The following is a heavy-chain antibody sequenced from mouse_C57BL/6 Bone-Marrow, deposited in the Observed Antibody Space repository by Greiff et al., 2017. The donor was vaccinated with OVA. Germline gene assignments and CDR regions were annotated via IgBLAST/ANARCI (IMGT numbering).Heavy chain of an antibody. D-gene: IGHD2-1*01. Sequence: QVQLQQPGAELVMPGASVKLSCKASGYTFTSYWMHWVKQRPGQGLEWIGEIDPSDSYTNYNQKFKGKSTLTVDKSSSTAYLQLSSLTSEDSAVYYCARNLRIYYGNYFDYWGQGTTLTVSS. CDR3: ARNLRIYYGNYFDY. CDR1: GYTFTSYW. V-gene: IGHV1-69*01. CDR2: IDPSDSYT. J-gene: IGHJ2*01.